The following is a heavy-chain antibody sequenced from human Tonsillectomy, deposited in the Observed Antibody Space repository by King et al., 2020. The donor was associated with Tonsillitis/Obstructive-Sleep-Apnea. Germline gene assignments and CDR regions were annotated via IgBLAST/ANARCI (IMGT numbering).Heavy chain of an antibody. Sequence: VQLQESGPGLVKPSGTLSLTCAVSGGSISSSNWWCWVRQPPGKGLEWIGEIYHSGSTNYNPSLKSRVTRSVDKSKNQFSLKLSSVTAADTAVYYCARADTYDYIWGSYTPFDYWGQGTLVTVSS. CDR2: IYHSGST. CDR1: GGSISSSNW. CDR3: ARADTYDYIWGSYTPFDY. V-gene: IGHV4-4*02. D-gene: IGHD3-16*01. J-gene: IGHJ4*02.